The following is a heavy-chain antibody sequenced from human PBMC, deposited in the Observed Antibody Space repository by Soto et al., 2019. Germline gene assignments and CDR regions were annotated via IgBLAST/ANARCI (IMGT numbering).Heavy chain of an antibody. CDR3: AKDHRIWGRLVEYMDV. CDR2: ISGSGVST. Sequence: EVQLLESGGGLVQPGGSLRLSCAASGFTFSSYALGWVRQAPGRGLECVSAISGSGVSTFYADSVKGRFTISRDTSNNTLYLQMNTLTAEDTAVYYCAKDHRIWGRLVEYMDVWGQGTTVTVSS. CDR1: GFTFSSYA. J-gene: IGHJ6*02. D-gene: IGHD3-10*01. V-gene: IGHV3-23*01.